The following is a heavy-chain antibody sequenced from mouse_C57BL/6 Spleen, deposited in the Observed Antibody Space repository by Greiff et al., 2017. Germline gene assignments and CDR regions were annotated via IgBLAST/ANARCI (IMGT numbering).Heavy chain of an antibody. D-gene: IGHD1-1*01. CDR3: THYYGSSYEGFAY. CDR2: IYPGDGDT. J-gene: IGHJ3*01. Sequence: QVQLKESGAELVKPGASVKISCKASGYAFSSYWMNWVKQRPGKGLEWIGQIYPGDGDTNYNGKFKGKATLTADKSSSTAYMQLSSLTSEDSAVYFCTHYYGSSYEGFAYWGQGTLVTVSA. V-gene: IGHV1-80*01. CDR1: GYAFSSYW.